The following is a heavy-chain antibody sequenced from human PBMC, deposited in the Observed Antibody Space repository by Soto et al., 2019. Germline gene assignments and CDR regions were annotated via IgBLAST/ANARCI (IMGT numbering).Heavy chain of an antibody. Sequence: SETLSLTCAVYGGSFSGYYWSWIRQPPGKGLEWIGEINHSGSTNYNPSLKSRVTISVDTSKNQFSLKLSSVTAADTAVYYCARGIITMVRGVMRAWFDPWGQGTLVTVSS. CDR3: ARGIITMVRGVMRAWFDP. J-gene: IGHJ5*02. CDR2: INHSGST. CDR1: GGSFSGYY. V-gene: IGHV4-34*01. D-gene: IGHD3-10*01.